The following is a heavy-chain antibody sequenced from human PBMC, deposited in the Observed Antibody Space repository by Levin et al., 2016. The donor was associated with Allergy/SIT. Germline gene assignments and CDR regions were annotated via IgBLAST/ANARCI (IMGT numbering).Heavy chain of an antibody. CDR3: ARPGAGSGSEIGYYGMDV. V-gene: IGHV1-69*02. D-gene: IGHD3-10*01. Sequence: WVRQAPGQGLEWMGRIIPILGIANYAQKFQGRVTITADKSTSTAYMELSSLRSEDTAVYYCARPGAGSGSEIGYYGMDVWGQGTTVTVSS. CDR2: IIPILGIA. J-gene: IGHJ6*02.